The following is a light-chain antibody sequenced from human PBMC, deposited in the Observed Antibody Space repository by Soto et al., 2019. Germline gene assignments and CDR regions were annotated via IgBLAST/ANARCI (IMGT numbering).Light chain of an antibody. CDR2: GAS. Sequence: EIVLTQSPGTLSLSPGERATLSCRASQSVSSSYLAWYQQKPGQAPRLRIYGASSRSTGIPDRFSGSGSGTGFTLTISRLQPEDFAVYYCQQYGSSRFTFGPGTKVDIK. J-gene: IGKJ3*01. V-gene: IGKV3-20*01. CDR3: QQYGSSRFT. CDR1: QSVSSSY.